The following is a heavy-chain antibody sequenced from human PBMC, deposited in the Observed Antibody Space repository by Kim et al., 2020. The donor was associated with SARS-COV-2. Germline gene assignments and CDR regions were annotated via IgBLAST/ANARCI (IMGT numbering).Heavy chain of an antibody. J-gene: IGHJ3*02. V-gene: IGHV1-69*13. D-gene: IGHD2-15*01. CDR1: GGTFSSYA. CDR3: ARPFSDGVAPDAFDI. Sequence: SVKVSCKASGGTFSSYAISWVRQAPGQGLEWMGGIIPIFGTANYAQKFQGRVTITADESTSTAYMELSSLRSEDTAVYYCARPFSDGVAPDAFDIWGQGTMVTVSS. CDR2: IIPIFGTA.